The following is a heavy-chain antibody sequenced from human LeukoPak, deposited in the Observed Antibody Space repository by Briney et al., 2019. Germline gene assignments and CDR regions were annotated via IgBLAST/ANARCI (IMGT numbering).Heavy chain of an antibody. J-gene: IGHJ6*03. CDR2: IIPIFGTA. CDR3: ARVATGGYYYYYYMDV. D-gene: IGHD3-16*01. V-gene: IGHV1-69*01. CDR1: GGTFSSYA. Sequence: ASVKVSCKASGGTFSSYAISWVRQAPGQGLEWMGGIIPIFGTANYAQKFEGRVTITADESTSTAYMELSSLRSEDTAVYYCARVATGGYYYYYYMDVWGKGTTVTVSS.